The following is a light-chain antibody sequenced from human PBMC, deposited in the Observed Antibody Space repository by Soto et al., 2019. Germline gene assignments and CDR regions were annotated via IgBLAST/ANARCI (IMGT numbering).Light chain of an antibody. CDR3: SSYTSSDSLV. Sequence: QSVLTQPASVSGSPGQSITISCTGTSSDVGGYNYVSWYQHHPGKAPKLMIYEVIKRPSEVSSRFSGSKSGNTASLTISGLQAEDEIHYDCSSYTSSDSLVFGTGTKVTVL. CDR1: SSDVGGYNY. V-gene: IGLV2-14*01. CDR2: EVI. J-gene: IGLJ1*01.